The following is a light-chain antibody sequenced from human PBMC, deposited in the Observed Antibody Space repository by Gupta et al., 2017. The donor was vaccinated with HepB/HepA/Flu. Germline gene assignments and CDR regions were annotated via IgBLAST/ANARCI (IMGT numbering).Light chain of an antibody. Sequence: QSVLTQPPSASGTPGQRVTISCSGSSSNIGSNYVYWYQQLPGTAPKLLIYRNNQRPLGVPDRFSGSKSGTSASLAISGLRSEDEADYYCAAWDDSLSGPLVFGGGTKLTVL. CDR3: AAWDDSLSGPLV. V-gene: IGLV1-47*01. J-gene: IGLJ2*01. CDR2: RNN. CDR1: SSNIGSNY.